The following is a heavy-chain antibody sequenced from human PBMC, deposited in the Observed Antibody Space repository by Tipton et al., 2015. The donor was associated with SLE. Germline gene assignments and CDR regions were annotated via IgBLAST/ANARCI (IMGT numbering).Heavy chain of an antibody. V-gene: IGHV1-2*06. CDR3: ATSNYDSSGPNWFDP. Sequence: QSGAEVKKPGASVKVSCKASGYTFTGYYMHWVRQAPGQGLEWMGRINPNSGGTNYAQKFQGRVTMTTDTSTSTAYMELRSLRSDDTAVYYCATSNYDSSGPNWFDPWGQGTLVTVSS. CDR2: INPNSGGT. D-gene: IGHD3-22*01. J-gene: IGHJ5*02. CDR1: GYTFTGYY.